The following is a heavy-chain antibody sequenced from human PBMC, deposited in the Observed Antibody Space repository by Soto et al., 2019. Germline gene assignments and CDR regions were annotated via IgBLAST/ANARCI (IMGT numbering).Heavy chain of an antibody. Sequence: GASVKVSCKASGYTFTSYAMHWVRQAPGQRLEWMGWINAGNGNTKYSQKFQGRVTITRDTSASTAYMELNSLRAEDTALYYCAKVKQTMAGKESGHFDGWGQGTLVTVSS. V-gene: IGHV1-3*01. D-gene: IGHD6-19*01. CDR3: AKVKQTMAGKESGHFDG. CDR2: INAGNGNT. CDR1: GYTFTSYA. J-gene: IGHJ4*02.